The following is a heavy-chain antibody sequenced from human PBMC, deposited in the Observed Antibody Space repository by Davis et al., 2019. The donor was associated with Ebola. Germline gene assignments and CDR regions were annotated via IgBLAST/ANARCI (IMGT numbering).Heavy chain of an antibody. Sequence: GGSLRLSCAASGFTFTNYAMNWVRQAPGKGLEWVSSVSVRGDTTYYADSVKGRFTISRDNSKNTLYLQMNSLRAEDTAVYYCARSVGDCTGGVCYDYYYYGMDVWGQGTTVTVSS. CDR2: VSVRGDTT. D-gene: IGHD2-8*02. V-gene: IGHV3-23*01. J-gene: IGHJ6*02. CDR1: GFTFTNYA. CDR3: ARSVGDCTGGVCYDYYYYGMDV.